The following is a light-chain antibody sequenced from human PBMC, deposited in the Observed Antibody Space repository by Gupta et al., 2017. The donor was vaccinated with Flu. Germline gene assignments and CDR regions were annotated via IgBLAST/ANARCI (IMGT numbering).Light chain of an antibody. CDR2: QAS. V-gene: IGKV1-5*03. CDR1: QSVSRW. J-gene: IGKJ1*01. Sequence: PSPLSAFVGDRVAITSRASQSVSRWSACYQQKPGKAPKLLIHQASSVGSGVPSRFSGSGSGTEFTLTISRLHPDDFATYHCQQHSYYPWTFGQGTKV. CDR3: QQHSYYPWT.